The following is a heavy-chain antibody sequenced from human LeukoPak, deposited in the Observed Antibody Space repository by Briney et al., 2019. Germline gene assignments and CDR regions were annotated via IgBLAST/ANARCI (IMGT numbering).Heavy chain of an antibody. V-gene: IGHV4-31*02. Sequence: LRLSCAASGFTFSSYAMHWVRQAPGKGLEWIGYIYYSGSTYYNPSLKSRVTISVDTSKNQFSLKLSSVTAADTAVYYCARESEGVVPAAIGWFDPWGQGTLVTVSS. CDR1: GFTFSSYAMH. J-gene: IGHJ5*02. CDR2: IYYSGST. D-gene: IGHD2-2*01. CDR3: ARESEGVVPAAIGWFDP.